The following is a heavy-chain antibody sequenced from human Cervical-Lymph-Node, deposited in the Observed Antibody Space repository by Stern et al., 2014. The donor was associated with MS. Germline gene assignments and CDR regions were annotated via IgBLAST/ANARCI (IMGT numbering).Heavy chain of an antibody. CDR1: GGSISSYY. CDR3: ARSGYSYGVDY. J-gene: IGHJ4*02. Sequence: VQLLESGPGLVKPSETLSLTCTVSGGSISSYYWSWIRQPPGKGLEWIGYIYYSGSTNYNPSLKSRVTISVDTSKNQFSLKLSSVTAADTAVYYCARSGYSYGVDYWGQGTLVTVSS. CDR2: IYYSGST. V-gene: IGHV4-59*01. D-gene: IGHD5-18*01.